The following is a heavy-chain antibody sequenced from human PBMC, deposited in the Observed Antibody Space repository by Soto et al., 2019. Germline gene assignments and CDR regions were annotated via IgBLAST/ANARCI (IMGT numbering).Heavy chain of an antibody. D-gene: IGHD3-10*01. CDR2: ISAYNGNT. Sequence: QVQLVQSGAEVKKPGASVKVSCKASGYTFTSYGISWVRQAPGQGLEWMGWISAYNGNTNYAQKLQGRVTMTTDTPTSTAYMELRSLRSDDTAVYYCARGRLVRGVVTYDYGMDVWGQGTTVTVSS. J-gene: IGHJ6*02. CDR3: ARGRLVRGVVTYDYGMDV. CDR1: GYTFTSYG. V-gene: IGHV1-18*01.